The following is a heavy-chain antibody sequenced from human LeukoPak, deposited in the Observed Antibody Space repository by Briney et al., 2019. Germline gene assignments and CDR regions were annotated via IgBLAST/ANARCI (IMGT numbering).Heavy chain of an antibody. V-gene: IGHV4-59*01. Sequence: KTSETLSLTCTVSGGSISSYYWSWIRQPPGKGLEWIGYIYYSGSTNYNPSLKSRVTISADTSKNQFSLKLNSLTTADTAVYYCTRGAGWLIDYWGQGILVTVSS. J-gene: IGHJ4*02. D-gene: IGHD3-16*01. CDR3: TRGAGWLIDY. CDR2: IYYSGST. CDR1: GGSISSYY.